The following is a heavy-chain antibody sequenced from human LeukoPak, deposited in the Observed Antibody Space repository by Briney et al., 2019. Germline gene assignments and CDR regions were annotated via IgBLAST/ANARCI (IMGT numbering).Heavy chain of an antibody. CDR3: AKPRAMTTGVGRYFDL. CDR2: VSGGGEDT. CDR1: GFTFSSYA. D-gene: IGHD1-1*01. J-gene: IGHJ2*01. Sequence: GGSLRLSCAASGFTFSSYAMSWIRQAPGKGLDWVSAVSGGGEDTYYPDSVKGRFTISRDNSKNTLYLQMNSRRVEDTAIYYCAKPRAMTTGVGRYFDLWGRGTLVTVSS. V-gene: IGHV3-23*01.